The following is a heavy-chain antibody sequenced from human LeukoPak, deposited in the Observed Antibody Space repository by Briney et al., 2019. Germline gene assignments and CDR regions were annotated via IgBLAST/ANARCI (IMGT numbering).Heavy chain of an antibody. CDR3: ARNHYYDSSGYSYYFDY. D-gene: IGHD3-22*01. CDR2: INHSGST. J-gene: IGHJ4*02. Sequence: SETLSLTCAVYGGSFGGYYWSWIRQPPGKGLEWIGEINHSGSTNYNPSLKSRVTISVDTSKNQFSLKLSSVTAADTAVYYCARNHYYDSSGYSYYFDYWGQRTLVTVSS. CDR1: GGSFGGYY. V-gene: IGHV4-34*01.